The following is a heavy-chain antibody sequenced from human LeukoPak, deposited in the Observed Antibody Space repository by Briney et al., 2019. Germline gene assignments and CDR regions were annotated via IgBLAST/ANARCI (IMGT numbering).Heavy chain of an antibody. CDR1: GFTFSSYG. D-gene: IGHD2-15*01. J-gene: IGHJ4*02. CDR2: ISYDGSNK. V-gene: IGHV3-30*18. CDR3: ANSLGYCSGGSCLGFDY. Sequence: GGSLRPSCVASGFTFSSYGMHWVRQAPGKGLEWVAVISYDGSNKYYADSVKGRFTISRDNSKNTLYLQMNSLRAEDTAVYYCANSLGYCSGGSCLGFDYWGQGTLVTVSS.